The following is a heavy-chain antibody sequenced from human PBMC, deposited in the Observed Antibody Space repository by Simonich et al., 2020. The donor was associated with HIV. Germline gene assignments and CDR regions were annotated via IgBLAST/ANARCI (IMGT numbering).Heavy chain of an antibody. Sequence: QVQLVQSGAAVKKPGASVKVSCKVSGYNLTELSMHWVRQATGKGLEWVGSFDLEEGETINVQKFKGRVSMTEDPSTDTAYMELSSLRFEDTAVYYCATETGNFDYWGQGTLVTVSS. D-gene: IGHD7-27*01. CDR1: GYNLTELS. J-gene: IGHJ4*02. CDR2: FDLEEGET. CDR3: ATETGNFDY. V-gene: IGHV1-24*01.